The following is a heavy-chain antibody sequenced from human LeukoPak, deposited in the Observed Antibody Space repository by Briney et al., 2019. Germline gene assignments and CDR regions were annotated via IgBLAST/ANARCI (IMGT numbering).Heavy chain of an antibody. CDR1: GYTFTSYG. Sequence: ASVKVSCKASGYTFTSYGISWVRQAPGQGLEWMGWISAYNGNTNYAQKLQGRVTMTTDTSTSTAYMELRSLRSDDTAVYYCARGIYEIALNGEFDYWGQGTLVTVSS. CDR3: ARGIYEIALNGEFDY. V-gene: IGHV1-18*01. D-gene: IGHD2-21*01. CDR2: ISAYNGNT. J-gene: IGHJ4*02.